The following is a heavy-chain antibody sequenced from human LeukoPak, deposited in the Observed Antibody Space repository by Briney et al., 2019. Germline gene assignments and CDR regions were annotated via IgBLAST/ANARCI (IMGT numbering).Heavy chain of an antibody. CDR2: ISGSGGST. J-gene: IGHJ4*02. CDR1: GFTFSSYG. Sequence: PGGSLRLSCAASGFTFSSYGMSWVRQAPGKGLEWVSGISGSGGSTYYADSVKGRFTISRDNAKDSLSLQMNSLRAEDTAVYYCARGRSTWHLDYWGQGTLVTVSS. V-gene: IGHV3-23*01. D-gene: IGHD1-26*01. CDR3: ARGRSTWHLDY.